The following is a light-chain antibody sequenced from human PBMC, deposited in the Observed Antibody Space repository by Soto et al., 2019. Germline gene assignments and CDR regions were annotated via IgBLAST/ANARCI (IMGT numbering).Light chain of an antibody. J-gene: IGLJ1*01. V-gene: IGLV2-14*02. CDR1: SSDAGSYNL. CDR2: EGS. CDR3: SSYTSDSSYV. Sequence: QSALTQPASVSGPPGQSITISCTGTSSDAGSYNLVSWYQQHPGKAPKLMIYEGSKRPSGVSNRFSGSKSGNTASLTISGLQAEDEADYYCSSYTSDSSYVFGSGTKVTVL.